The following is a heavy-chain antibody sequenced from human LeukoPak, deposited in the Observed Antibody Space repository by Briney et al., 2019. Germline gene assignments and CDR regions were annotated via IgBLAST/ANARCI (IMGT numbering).Heavy chain of an antibody. CDR2: IYYSGST. V-gene: IGHV4-31*03. J-gene: IGHJ5*02. D-gene: IGHD3-22*01. CDR1: GGSISSGGYY. Sequence: SETLSLTCTVSGGSISSGGYYWSWIRQHPGKGLEWIGYIYYSGSTYYNPSLKSRVTISVDTSKNQFSLKPSSVTAADTAVYYCARSTGDYYDSGTWFDPWGQGTLVTVSS. CDR3: ARSTGDYYDSGTWFDP.